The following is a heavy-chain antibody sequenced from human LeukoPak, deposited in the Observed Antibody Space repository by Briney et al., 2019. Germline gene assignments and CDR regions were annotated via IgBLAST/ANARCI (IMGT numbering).Heavy chain of an antibody. D-gene: IGHD3-22*01. V-gene: IGHV3-23*01. CDR1: GFTFSSYA. CDR3: ARNSPYYYDSSGYSDY. Sequence: GGSLRLSCAASGFTFSSYAMSWVRQAPGKGLEWVSAISGSGGSTYYADSVKGRFTISRDNSKNTLYLQMNSLRAEDTAVYYCARNSPYYYDSSGYSDYWGQGTLVTVSS. J-gene: IGHJ4*02. CDR2: ISGSGGST.